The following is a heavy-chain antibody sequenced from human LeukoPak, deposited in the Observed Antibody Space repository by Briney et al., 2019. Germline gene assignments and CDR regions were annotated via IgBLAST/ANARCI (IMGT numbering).Heavy chain of an antibody. CDR3: ARDSSWLVRYYFDY. D-gene: IGHD6-19*01. J-gene: IGHJ4*02. Sequence: SETLSLTCAVYGGSFSGYYWSWIRQPPGKGLEWIGEINHSGSTNYNPSLKRRVTISVDTSKNQFSLKLSSVTAADTAEYYCARDSSWLVRYYFDYWGQGTLVTVSS. CDR1: GGSFSGYY. CDR2: INHSGST. V-gene: IGHV4-34*01.